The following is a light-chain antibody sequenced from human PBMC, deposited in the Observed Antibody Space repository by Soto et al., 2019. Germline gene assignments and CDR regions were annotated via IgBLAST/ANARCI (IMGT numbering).Light chain of an antibody. J-gene: IGKJ2*01. CDR2: DAS. CDR1: QSISAW. CDR3: QQYNSYSTT. V-gene: IGKV1-5*01. Sequence: DIQMTQSPSTLSASVGDRVTITCRASQSISAWLAWYQQIPGKAPKLLIYDASSLESGVPSRFSGSGSGKEFTLTISSLQPDDVAAYYCQQYNSYSTTFGQGTKLEI.